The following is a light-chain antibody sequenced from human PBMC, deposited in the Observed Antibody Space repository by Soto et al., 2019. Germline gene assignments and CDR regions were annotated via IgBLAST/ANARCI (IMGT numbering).Light chain of an antibody. Sequence: QSALTQPPSVSGSPGQSVTISCTGTTSDIGTYNHVSWYQQPPGTAPKVMIFEVNSRPSGVPDRFSGSKSGSTASLTISGLQPEDEADYYCSSYAGLNTYVVFGGGTKLTVL. CDR1: TSDIGTYNH. CDR2: EVN. CDR3: SSYAGLNTYVV. V-gene: IGLV2-18*02. J-gene: IGLJ2*01.